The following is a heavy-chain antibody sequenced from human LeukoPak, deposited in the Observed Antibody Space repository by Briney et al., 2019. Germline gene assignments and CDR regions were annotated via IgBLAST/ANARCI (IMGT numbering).Heavy chain of an antibody. Sequence: SETLSLTCTVSGGSISSYYWSWIRQPAGKGLEWIGRIYTSRSTNYNPSLKSRVTMSVDTSKNQFSLKLSSVTAADTAVYYCATGGRGNSGYENNWFDPWGQGTLVTVSS. CDR3: ATGGRGNSGYENNWFDP. D-gene: IGHD5-12*01. CDR1: GGSISSYY. J-gene: IGHJ5*02. V-gene: IGHV4-4*07. CDR2: IYTSRST.